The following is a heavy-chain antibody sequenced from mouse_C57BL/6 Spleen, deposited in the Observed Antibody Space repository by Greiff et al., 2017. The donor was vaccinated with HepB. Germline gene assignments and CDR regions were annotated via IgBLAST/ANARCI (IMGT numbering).Heavy chain of an antibody. D-gene: IGHD2-1*01. CDR2: IDPSDSYT. J-gene: IGHJ4*01. Sequence: QVQLQQPGAELVRPGTSVKLSCKASGYTFTSYWMHWVKQRPGQGLEWIGVIDPSDSYTNYNQKFKGKATLTVDTSSSTAYMQLSSLTSEDSAVYYCARRGTIYYGNAMDYWGQGTSVTVSS. V-gene: IGHV1-59*01. CDR1: GYTFTSYW. CDR3: ARRGTIYYGNAMDY.